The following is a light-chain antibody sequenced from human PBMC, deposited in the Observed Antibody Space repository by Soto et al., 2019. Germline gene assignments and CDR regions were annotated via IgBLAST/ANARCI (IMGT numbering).Light chain of an antibody. CDR3: QQYDMLPIP. J-gene: IGKJ5*01. CDR2: DAS. CDR1: QDINIY. V-gene: IGKV1-33*01. Sequence: DIQMTQSPSSLFASVGDRVTITCQATQDINIYLNWYQQKPGKAPNLLIYDASNLEIGVPSRFSGSGSGTHFPFTISSLQTEDIGTYYCQQYDMLPIPFGRGTRLEIK.